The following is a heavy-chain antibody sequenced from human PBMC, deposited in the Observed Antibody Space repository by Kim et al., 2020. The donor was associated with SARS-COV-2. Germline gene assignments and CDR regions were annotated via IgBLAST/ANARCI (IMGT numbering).Heavy chain of an antibody. J-gene: IGHJ5*02. Sequence: DSVKGRFTIPRDNSKNTLYLQMNSLRAEDTAVYYCAKVNGNYYDSSGYYHWGQGTLVTVSS. D-gene: IGHD3-22*01. V-gene: IGHV3-23*01. CDR3: AKVNGNYYDSSGYYH.